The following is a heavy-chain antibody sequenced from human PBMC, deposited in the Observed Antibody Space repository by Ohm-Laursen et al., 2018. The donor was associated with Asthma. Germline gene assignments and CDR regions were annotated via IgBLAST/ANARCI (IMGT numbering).Heavy chain of an antibody. CDR1: GYTFSRYS. V-gene: IGHV3-21*01. J-gene: IGHJ1*01. D-gene: IGHD1-26*01. CDR2: ISTASTFI. CDR3: ARIGPEWELPGREYSLHH. Sequence: GSLRLSCTASGYTFSRYSIHWVRPVPGKGLEWVASISTASTFIYYADSVRGRFTTSRDNAKNSVYLQMNSLRAEDTALYYCARIGPEWELPGREYSLHHWGQGTQVTVSS.